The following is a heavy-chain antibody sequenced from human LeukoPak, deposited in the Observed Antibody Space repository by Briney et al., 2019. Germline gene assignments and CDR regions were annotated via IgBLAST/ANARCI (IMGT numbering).Heavy chain of an antibody. CDR3: ARDGGYDYVWGSSFDY. D-gene: IGHD3-16*01. J-gene: IGHJ4*02. V-gene: IGHV3-30*01. Sequence: DSVKGRFTISRDNSKNTLYLQMNNLKTEDTAVYYCARDGGYDYVWGSSFDYWGQGTLVTVSS.